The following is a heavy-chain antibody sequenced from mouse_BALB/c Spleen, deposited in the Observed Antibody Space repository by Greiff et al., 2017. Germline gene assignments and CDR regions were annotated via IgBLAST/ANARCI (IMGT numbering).Heavy chain of an antibody. D-gene: IGHD5-1-1*01. CDR1: GFTFSSYA. Sequence: EVKLVESGGGLVKPGGSLKLSCAASGFTFSSYAMSWVRQTPEKRLEWVASISSGGSTYYPDSVKGRFTISRDNARNILYLQMSSLRSEDTAMYYCARQLIRDWYFDVWGAGTTVTVSS. CDR2: ISSGGST. CDR3: ARQLIRDWYFDV. J-gene: IGHJ1*01. V-gene: IGHV5-6-5*01.